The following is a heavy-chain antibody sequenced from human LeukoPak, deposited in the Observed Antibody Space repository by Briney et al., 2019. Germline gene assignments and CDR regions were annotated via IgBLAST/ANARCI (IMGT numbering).Heavy chain of an antibody. V-gene: IGHV3-30-3*01. CDR1: GFTFSSYA. Sequence: GGSLRLSCAASGFTFSSYAMHWVRQAPGKGLEWVAVISHDGSNKYYADFVKGRFTISRDNSKNTLDLQMNSLRAEDTAVYYCATGKAVAGFLGYWGQGTLVTVSS. J-gene: IGHJ4*02. CDR3: ATGKAVAGFLGY. D-gene: IGHD6-19*01. CDR2: ISHDGSNK.